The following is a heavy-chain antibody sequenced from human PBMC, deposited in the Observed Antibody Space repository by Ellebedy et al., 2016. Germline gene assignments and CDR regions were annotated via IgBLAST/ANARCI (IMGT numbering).Heavy chain of an antibody. CDR3: AKESGNGYNHFDY. D-gene: IGHD5-24*01. Sequence: GGSLRLSCAASGFTFSSYAMSWVRQAPGKGLEWVSGISGSGGSTYYADSVKGRFTISRDNSKNTLSLQMNRLRAEDTAAYYCAKESGNGYNHFDYWGQGTLVTVSS. CDR1: GFTFSSYA. J-gene: IGHJ4*02. CDR2: ISGSGGST. V-gene: IGHV3-23*01.